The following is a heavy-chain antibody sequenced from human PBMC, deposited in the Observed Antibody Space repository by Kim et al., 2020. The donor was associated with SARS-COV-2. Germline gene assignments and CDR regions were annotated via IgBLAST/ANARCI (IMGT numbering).Heavy chain of an antibody. D-gene: IGHD6-19*01. CDR3: AKAYSSGSTPNL. Sequence: GGSLRLSCAASGFTFSSYGMHWVRQAPGKGLEWVAVISYDGSNKYYADSVKGRFTISRDNSKNTLYLQMNSLRAEDTAVYYCAKAYSSGSTPNLWGQGTLVTVSS. CDR1: GFTFSSYG. J-gene: IGHJ4*02. V-gene: IGHV3-30*18. CDR2: ISYDGSNK.